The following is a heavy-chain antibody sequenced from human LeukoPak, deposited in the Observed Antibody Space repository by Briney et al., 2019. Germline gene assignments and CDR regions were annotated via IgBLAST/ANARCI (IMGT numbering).Heavy chain of an antibody. CDR1: GFTFSSYS. CDR3: SKARAHDYADFSDY. Sequence: GGSLRLSCAASGFTFSSYSMNWVRQAPGKGLEWVSYISSISGTINYADSVKGRFTISGDNARNTLYLQMNSLRAEDTAVYYCSKARAHDYADFSDYWGHGTLVIVSS. V-gene: IGHV3-48*01. CDR2: ISSISGTI. J-gene: IGHJ4*01. D-gene: IGHD4-17*01.